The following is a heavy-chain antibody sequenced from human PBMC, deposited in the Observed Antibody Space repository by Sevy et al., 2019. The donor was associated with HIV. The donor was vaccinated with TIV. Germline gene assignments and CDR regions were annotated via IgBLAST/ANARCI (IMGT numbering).Heavy chain of an antibody. CDR2: VYAANSDV. J-gene: IGHJ5*02. CDR1: GYDFGSFW. D-gene: IGHD5-18*01. CDR3: SKQGPLGYTFKKHFFDP. V-gene: IGHV5-51*01. Sequence: GESLKISCKGSGYDFGSFWIAWVRQMPGKGLEWMGMVYAANSDVRYSPAFRGQVTISADRSASTAFLEWTSLKASDTAVYYCSKQGPLGYTFKKHFFDPWGKGTQVTVSS.